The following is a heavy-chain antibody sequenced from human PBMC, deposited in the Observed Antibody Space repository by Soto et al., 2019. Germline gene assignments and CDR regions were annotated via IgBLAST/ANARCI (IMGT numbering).Heavy chain of an antibody. V-gene: IGHV3-33*01. CDR1: GFIFRDYG. J-gene: IGHJ4*02. Sequence: GGSLRLSCTASGFIFRDYGMQWVRQAPGKGLEWLAFIWHDGSKKYCADSLKGRFTISRDNSKKTMYLQMRSPTVEDTAVYYCASQAFDYWGQGNLVTVSS. CDR2: IWHDGSKK. CDR3: ASQAFDY.